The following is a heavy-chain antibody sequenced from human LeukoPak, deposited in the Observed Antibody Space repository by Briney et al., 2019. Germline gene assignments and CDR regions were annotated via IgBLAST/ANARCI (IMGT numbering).Heavy chain of an antibody. CDR2: IYYSGST. CDR1: GGSISSYY. D-gene: IGHD3-22*01. CDR3: ARDSDSPSMDPVYDSSGYYFPAAFDI. V-gene: IGHV4-59*12. Sequence: SETLSLTCTVSGGSISSYYWSWIRQPPGKGLEWIGYIYYSGSTYYNPSLKSRVTISVDTSKNQFSLKLSPVTAADTAVYYCARDSDSPSMDPVYDSSGYYFPAAFDIWGQGTMVTVSS. J-gene: IGHJ3*02.